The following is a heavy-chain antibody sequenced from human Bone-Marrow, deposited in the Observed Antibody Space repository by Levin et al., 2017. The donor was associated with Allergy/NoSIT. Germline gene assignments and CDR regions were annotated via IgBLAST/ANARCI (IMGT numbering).Heavy chain of an antibody. Sequence: GGSLRLSCVASGFSFSSHAMNWVRQAPGKGLEYVSTISGSGRTTHYAHSVKDRFIVSRDHSKNTMFLQMGSLRAEDSAVYYCARSEYCTSTTCLESPHYYNGLDVWGQGTTVIVSS. J-gene: IGHJ6*02. D-gene: IGHD2/OR15-2a*01. CDR3: ARSEYCTSTTCLESPHYYNGLDV. CDR2: ISGSGRTT. CDR1: GFSFSSHA. V-gene: IGHV3-64*01.